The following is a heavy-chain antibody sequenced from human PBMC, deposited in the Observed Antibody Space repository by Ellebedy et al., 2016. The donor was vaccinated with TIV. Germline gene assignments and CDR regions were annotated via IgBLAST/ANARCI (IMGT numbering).Heavy chain of an antibody. CDR1: GGSITNSY. V-gene: IGHV4-59*01. D-gene: IGHD4-11*01. J-gene: IGHJ4*02. CDR3: AAEGLTSTYFYFDS. Sequence: MPGGSLRLSCSVSGGSITNSYWTWIRQSPGKGLEWIGYVFHNGKTLYNPSLKSRVAISLDTSRNQFSLRLTSVTAADTAFYYCAAEGLTSTYFYFDSWGQGSLVTVSS. CDR2: VFHNGKT.